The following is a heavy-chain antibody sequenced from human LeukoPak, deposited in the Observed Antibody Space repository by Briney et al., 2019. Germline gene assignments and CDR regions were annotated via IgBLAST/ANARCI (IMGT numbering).Heavy chain of an antibody. D-gene: IGHD3-10*01. Sequence: GGSLRLSCAASGFTFSTYSMNWVRQAPGKGLEWVSSISSSSIYIYYADSVKGRFTISRDNARNSLYLQMNSLRAEDTAVYYCARVVGGSGSYSSGYGMDVWGQGTTVTVSS. CDR2: ISSSSIYI. CDR3: ARVVGGSGSYSSGYGMDV. CDR1: GFTFSTYS. V-gene: IGHV3-21*01. J-gene: IGHJ6*02.